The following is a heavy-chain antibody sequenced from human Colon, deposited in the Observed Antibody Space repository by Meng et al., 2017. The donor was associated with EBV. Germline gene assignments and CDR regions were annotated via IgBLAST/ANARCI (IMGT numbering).Heavy chain of an antibody. Sequence: QVQLVQSGSELKKPGDSWKVSCQAAGYTFTSSSMNWVRHAPGQGLEWMGWININTGNPTYAQGFTGRFVFSLDTSVSTAYLQIDSLKADDTAVYYCARGNGWRFDYWGQGTLVTVSS. CDR1: GYTFTSSS. V-gene: IGHV7-4-1*01. CDR3: ARGNGWRFDY. D-gene: IGHD6-19*01. J-gene: IGHJ4*02. CDR2: ININTGNP.